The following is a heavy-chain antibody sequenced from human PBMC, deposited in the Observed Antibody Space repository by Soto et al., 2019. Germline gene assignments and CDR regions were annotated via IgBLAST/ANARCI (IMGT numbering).Heavy chain of an antibody. J-gene: IGHJ6*02. V-gene: IGHV3-33*01. CDR2: IWYDGGNK. Sequence: QVQLVESGGGVVQPGRSLRLSCAASGFTFSSYGMHWVRQAPGKGLEWVAVIWYDGGNKYYADSVKGRFTISRDNSKNTRGLQMNSLRAEDKAVYYCARVAWEDDCWSGYYKRTPGYYYSYGMDVWGQGTTVTVSS. D-gene: IGHD3-3*01. CDR1: GFTFSSYG. CDR3: ARVAWEDDCWSGYYKRTPGYYYSYGMDV.